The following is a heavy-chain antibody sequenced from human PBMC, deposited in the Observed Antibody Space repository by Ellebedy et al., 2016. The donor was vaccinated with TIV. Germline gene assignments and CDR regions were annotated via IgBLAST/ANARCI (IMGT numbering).Heavy chain of an antibody. D-gene: IGHD3-3*01. CDR2: IFNTGIT. V-gene: IGHV4-59*01. Sequence: MPSETLSLTCTVSGGSLRTYYWSWIRQPPGKGLEWLGYIFNTGITNYYPSLRRRISISVNTSKNQLSLNLTSVTAADAAGYYCARSGITILGETDVFDIWGQGTVVTVSS. J-gene: IGHJ3*02. CDR3: ARSGITILGETDVFDI. CDR1: GGSLRTYY.